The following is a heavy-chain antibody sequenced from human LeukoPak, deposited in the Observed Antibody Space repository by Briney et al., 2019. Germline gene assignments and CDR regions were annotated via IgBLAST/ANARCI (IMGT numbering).Heavy chain of an antibody. V-gene: IGHV3-66*04. CDR1: GFTVSSNY. Sequence: GGSLRLSCAASGFTVSSNYMSWVRQAPGKGLEWVSVIYSGGSTYYADSVRGRFTISRDNSKNTLYLQMNSLKASDTAMYYCARLGRDYDASTGYYLTYNFDSWGQGTLVTVSS. D-gene: IGHD3-9*01. CDR2: IYSGGST. CDR3: ARLGRDYDASTGYYLTYNFDS. J-gene: IGHJ4*02.